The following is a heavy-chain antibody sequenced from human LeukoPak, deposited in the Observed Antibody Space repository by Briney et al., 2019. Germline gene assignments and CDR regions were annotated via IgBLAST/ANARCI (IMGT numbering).Heavy chain of an antibody. CDR3: AVEMATIADY. CDR2: ISYDGSNK. Sequence: PGRSLRLSCAASAFTFSSYGMHWVRQAPGKGLEWVAVISYDGSNKYYADSVKGRFTISRDNSKNTLYLQMNSLRAEDTAVYYCAVEMATIADYWGQGTLVTVSS. CDR1: AFTFSSYG. J-gene: IGHJ4*02. D-gene: IGHD5-24*01. V-gene: IGHV3-30*03.